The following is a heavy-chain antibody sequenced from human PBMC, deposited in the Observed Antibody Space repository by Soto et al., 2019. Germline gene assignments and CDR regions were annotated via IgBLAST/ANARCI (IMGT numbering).Heavy chain of an antibody. J-gene: IGHJ4*02. CDR2: ISDSGRSS. D-gene: IGHD3-3*01. V-gene: IGHV3-23*01. CDR1: GFTLSHYV. CDR3: TKGGDSWSGYSHY. Sequence: AGGSLRLSCAASGFTLSHYVVSWVRQAPGKGLEWVSGISDSGRSSSSADSVKGRFTISRDNSNNAFFLHMNSLTVEDTAVYYCTKGGDSWSGYSHYWGQGTLVTVSS.